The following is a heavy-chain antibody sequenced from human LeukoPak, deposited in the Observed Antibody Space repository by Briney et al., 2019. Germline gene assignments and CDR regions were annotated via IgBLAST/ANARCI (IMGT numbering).Heavy chain of an antibody. J-gene: IGHJ4*02. CDR2: IIPIFGTA. CDR3: ARVLGSSSSSYFDY. V-gene: IGHV1-69*13. D-gene: IGHD6-6*01. Sequence: ASVKVSCKASGGTFSSYAISWVRQAPGQGLEWMGGIIPIFGTANYAQKFQGRVTITADESTSTAYMELSSLRSEDTAVYYCARVLGSSSSSYFDYWGQGTLVTVSS. CDR1: GGTFSSYA.